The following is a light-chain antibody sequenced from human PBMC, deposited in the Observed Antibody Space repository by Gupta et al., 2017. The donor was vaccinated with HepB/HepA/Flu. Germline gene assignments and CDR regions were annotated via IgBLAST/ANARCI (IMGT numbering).Light chain of an antibody. V-gene: IGLV3-25*03. J-gene: IGLJ2*01. CDR1: ALPKQY. CDR2: KDS. Sequence: SYELTQPPSVSVSPGQTARITCSGDALPKQYAYWYQQKPGQAPVLVIYKDSERPSGIPERFSGSSSGTTVTLTISGVQAEDEADYYCPSADSSGTRSVFGGGTKMTVL. CDR3: PSADSSGTRSV.